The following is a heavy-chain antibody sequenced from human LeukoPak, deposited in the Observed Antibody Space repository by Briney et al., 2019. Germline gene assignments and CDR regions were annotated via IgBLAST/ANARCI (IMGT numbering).Heavy chain of an antibody. CDR2: INHSGST. D-gene: IGHD3-22*01. V-gene: IGHV4-34*01. Sequence: SETLSLTCAVYGGSFSGYYWSWIRQPPGKGLEWIGEINHSGSTNYNPSLKSRVTISVDTSKNQFSLKLSSVTAADTAVYYCARGGHYCYDSSGYYSPFDYWGQGTLVTVSS. J-gene: IGHJ4*02. CDR1: GGSFSGYY. CDR3: ARGGHYCYDSSGYYSPFDY.